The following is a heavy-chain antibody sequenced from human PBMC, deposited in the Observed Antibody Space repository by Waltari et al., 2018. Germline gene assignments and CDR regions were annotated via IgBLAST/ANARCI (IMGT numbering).Heavy chain of an antibody. J-gene: IGHJ5*01. V-gene: IGHV3-21*01. CDR1: GFDFSIYG. CDR3: ARGVFDS. Sequence: DVQLVESGGGLVKPGGSLRLSRGASGFDFSIYGMNWVRQSPGKGLEWVALVSGTTSYRYYADSVKGRFTVSRDNAKTTVYLQMDNLRVEDTAVYYCARGVFDSWGQGTLVTVSS. CDR2: VSGTTSYR.